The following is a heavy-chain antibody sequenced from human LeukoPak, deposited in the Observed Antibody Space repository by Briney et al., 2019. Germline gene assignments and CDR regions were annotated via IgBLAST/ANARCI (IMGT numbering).Heavy chain of an antibody. J-gene: IGHJ3*02. CDR2: INHSGST. Sequence: SETLSLTCAVYGGSFSGYYWSWIRQSPGKGLEWIGEINHSGSTNYNPTLKSRVTISVDTSKNQFSLKLSSVTAADTAVYYCASVDDAFDIWGQGTMVTVSS. D-gene: IGHD2-15*01. CDR3: ASVDDAFDI. V-gene: IGHV4-34*01. CDR1: GGSFSGYY.